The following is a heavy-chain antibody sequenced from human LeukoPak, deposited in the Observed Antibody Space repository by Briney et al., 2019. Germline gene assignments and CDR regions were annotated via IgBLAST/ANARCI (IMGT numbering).Heavy chain of an antibody. CDR3: ARRTMVRGVPDV. J-gene: IGHJ6*02. Sequence: SETLSLTCTVSGDSISSYYWSWIRQPPGKGLEWIGYIYYSGSTNYNPSLKSRVTISVGTSKNQFSLKLSSVTAADTAVYYCARRTMVRGVPDVWGQGTTVTVSS. CDR2: IYYSGST. D-gene: IGHD3-10*01. CDR1: GDSISSYY. V-gene: IGHV4-59*08.